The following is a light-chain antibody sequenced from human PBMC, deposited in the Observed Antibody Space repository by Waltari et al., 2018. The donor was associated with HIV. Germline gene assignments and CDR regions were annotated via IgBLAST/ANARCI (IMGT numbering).Light chain of an antibody. CDR1: QSPHDNNGYNY. V-gene: IGKV2-28*01. J-gene: IGKJ4*01. Sequence: DIVLTQSPPSLPVTPGESASISCRSSQSPHDNNGYNYSEWYVQTPGQSPQRLIYLASNRASGVPERFSASGLGTDFTLKISRVEAEDVGVYYCMQALQNPLTFGGGTKVEI. CDR3: MQALQNPLT. CDR2: LAS.